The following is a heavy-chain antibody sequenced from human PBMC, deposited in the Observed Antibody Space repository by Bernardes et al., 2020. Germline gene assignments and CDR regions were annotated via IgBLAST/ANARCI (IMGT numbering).Heavy chain of an antibody. CDR2: ISGSGGST. V-gene: IGHV3-23*01. CDR3: AKWFTYYYDSSGYKPGNY. CDR1: GFTFSSYA. D-gene: IGHD3-22*01. Sequence: GGSLRLSCAASGFTFSSYAMSWVRQAPGKGLEWVAAISGSGGSTYYADSVKGRLTISRDNSKNTPYLQMNSLRAEDTDVYYCAKWFTYYYDSSGYKPGNYWGQGTLVTVSS. J-gene: IGHJ4*02.